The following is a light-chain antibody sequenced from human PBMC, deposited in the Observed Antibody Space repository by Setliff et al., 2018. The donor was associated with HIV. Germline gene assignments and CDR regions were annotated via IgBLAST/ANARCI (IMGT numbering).Light chain of an antibody. J-gene: IGLJ1*01. CDR2: EVR. CDR3: SSYAITNTLP. V-gene: IGLV2-14*01. CDR1: SSDVGGYSH. Sequence: QSALLTQPASVSGSPGQSITISCTGTSSDVGGYSHVSWYQQHPGKAPKLIIYEVRNRPSGVSNRFSGSKSGNTASLTISGLRAEDEADYYCSSYAITNTLPFGTGTKVT.